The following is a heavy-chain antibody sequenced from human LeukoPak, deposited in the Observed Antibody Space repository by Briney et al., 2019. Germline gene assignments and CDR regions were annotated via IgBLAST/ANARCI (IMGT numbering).Heavy chain of an antibody. D-gene: IGHD3-22*01. CDR3: ARGPYYYDSSGNGFFGF. CDR2: ISPDGSST. Sequence: PGGSLRLSCAASGFTFSSYWMHWVRQAPGQGLVWVSRISPDGSSTNYADYVKGRFTISRDNAKNTLYVQMNSLRAEDTAVYYCARGPYYYDSSGNGFFGFWGQGTLVTVSS. V-gene: IGHV3-74*01. CDR1: GFTFSSYW. J-gene: IGHJ4*02.